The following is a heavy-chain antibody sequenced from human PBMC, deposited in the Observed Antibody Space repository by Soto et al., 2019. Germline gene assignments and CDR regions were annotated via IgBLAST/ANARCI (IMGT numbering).Heavy chain of an antibody. D-gene: IGHD2-2*01. CDR2: IYYSGST. CDR3: ARAGNDCISPSCYLSKGLDP. CDR1: GGSISSGDYY. J-gene: IGHJ5*02. Sequence: QVQLQESGPGLVKPSQTLSLTCTVSGGSISSGDYYWSWIRQPPGKGLEWIGYIYYSGSTYYNPSLTSRVTISVDTYKNQCSLKLSSVTAADTAVYYCARAGNDCISPSCYLSKGLDPWGQGTLVTVSS. V-gene: IGHV4-30-4*01.